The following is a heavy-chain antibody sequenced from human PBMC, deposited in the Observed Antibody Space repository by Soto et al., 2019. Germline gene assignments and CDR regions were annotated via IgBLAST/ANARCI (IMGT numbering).Heavy chain of an antibody. CDR1: GSNLSRYS. V-gene: IGHV3-48*02. D-gene: IGHD1-26*01. J-gene: IGHJ6*02. Sequence: PGGARRLSWGASGSNLSRYSMNVVRQAPGKGLEWVSYISSSSSTIYYADSVKGRFTISRDNAKNSLYLQMNSLRDEDTAVYYCARGSGSRRTYYYSSYGMDVWGQGTTVTVSS. CDR2: ISSSSSTI. CDR3: ARGSGSRRTYYYSSYGMDV.